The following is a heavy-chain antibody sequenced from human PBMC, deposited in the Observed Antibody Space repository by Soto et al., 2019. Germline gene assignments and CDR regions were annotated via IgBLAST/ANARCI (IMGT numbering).Heavy chain of an antibody. V-gene: IGHV4-59*01. CDR3: VREAYIGEGHAVDY. CDR1: GVTISTYY. CDR2: NYNSGTT. Sequence: QVQLKESGPGLVNPSETLSLTCAVSGVTISTYYWSWIRQPPGKGLEWIGYNYNSGTTNYSPSLKSRVTRSVDTSKNQFSLRLSTVTAADTAIYYCVREAYIGEGHAVDYWGQGTLVTVSS. D-gene: IGHD2-21*01. J-gene: IGHJ4*02.